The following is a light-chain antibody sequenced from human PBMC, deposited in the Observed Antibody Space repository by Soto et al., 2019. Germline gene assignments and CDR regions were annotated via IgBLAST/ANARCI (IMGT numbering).Light chain of an antibody. CDR1: QTVSSNF. Sequence: EIVLTQSPGTLSLSPGERGTLSCRASQTVSSNFLAWYQQKPGQAPRLLIYDASNRATGIPARFSGSGSGTDFTLTISSLEPEDFAVYYCQQRSNGITFGQGTKVDI. J-gene: IGKJ1*01. CDR3: QQRSNGIT. V-gene: IGKV3D-20*02. CDR2: DAS.